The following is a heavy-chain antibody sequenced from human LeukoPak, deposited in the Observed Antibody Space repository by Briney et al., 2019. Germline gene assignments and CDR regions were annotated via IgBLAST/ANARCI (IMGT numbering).Heavy chain of an antibody. J-gene: IGHJ4*02. CDR1: GFTFSDYH. CDR2: ISDSSSHT. D-gene: IGHD5-18*01. CDR3: AGFPYCYSVDY. Sequence: GWSLTLSCPASGFTFSDYHMIWIRQPPGKGLEGVSYISDSSSHTNYADAVKGQFNISRENDNNSLYLQMNSLRVDDTAIYYCAGFPYCYSVDYWGQGTLVTICS. V-gene: IGHV3-11*06.